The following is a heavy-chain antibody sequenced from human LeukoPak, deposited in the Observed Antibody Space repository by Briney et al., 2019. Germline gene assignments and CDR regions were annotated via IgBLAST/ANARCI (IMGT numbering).Heavy chain of an antibody. CDR1: GFTSSSYG. CDR2: IRYDGSNK. J-gene: IGHJ4*02. V-gene: IGHV3-30*02. CDR3: AKDSTVTSTKVPFDY. Sequence: GGSLRLSCAASGFTSSSYGMHWVRQAPGKGLEWVAFIRYDGSNKYYADSVKGRFTISRDNSKNTLYLQMNSLRAEDTAVYYCAKDSTVTSTKVPFDYWGQGTLVTVSS. D-gene: IGHD1-14*01.